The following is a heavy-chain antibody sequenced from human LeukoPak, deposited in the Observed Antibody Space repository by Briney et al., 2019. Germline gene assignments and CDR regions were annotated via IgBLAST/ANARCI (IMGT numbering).Heavy chain of an antibody. Sequence: PGGSLRLSCAASGFTFSSYAMSWVRQAPGKGLEWVAAISGSGDTTNYADSVKGRFTISRDKSRNTLYLQMNSLRADDTAIYYCARGVYWNYAYFYYGLDVWGHGTTVTVSS. D-gene: IGHD1-7*01. V-gene: IGHV3-23*01. CDR2: ISGSGDTT. CDR3: ARGVYWNYAYFYYGLDV. CDR1: GFTFSSYA. J-gene: IGHJ6*02.